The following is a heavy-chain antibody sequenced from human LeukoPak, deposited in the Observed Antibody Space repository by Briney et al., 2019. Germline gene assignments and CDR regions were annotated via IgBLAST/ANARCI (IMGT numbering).Heavy chain of an antibody. D-gene: IGHD6-19*01. Sequence: KPSETLSLTCTVSGGSISSYYWSWIRQPAGKGLEWIGRIYTSGSATYNPSLKSRVTMSVDTSKNQFSLKLSSVTAADTAVYYCARDAPIAVAGTAFDYWGQGTLVTVSS. CDR1: GGSISSYY. CDR2: IYTSGSA. V-gene: IGHV4-4*07. J-gene: IGHJ4*02. CDR3: ARDAPIAVAGTAFDY.